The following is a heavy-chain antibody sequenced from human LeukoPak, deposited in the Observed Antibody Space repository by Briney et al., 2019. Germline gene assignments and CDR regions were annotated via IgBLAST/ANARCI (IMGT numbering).Heavy chain of an antibody. Sequence: SQTLSLSCTVSGGSISSGGYYWRWIRQHPGKGLEWIGNIYYSGSTYFNPSLKSRVTISVDTSKNQLSLKLSSVTAADMAVYYCARDLIVVVPAATYYYGMDVWGQGTTVTVSS. J-gene: IGHJ6*02. V-gene: IGHV4-31*03. CDR3: ARDLIVVVPAATYYYGMDV. CDR2: IYYSGST. CDR1: GGSISSGGYY. D-gene: IGHD2-2*01.